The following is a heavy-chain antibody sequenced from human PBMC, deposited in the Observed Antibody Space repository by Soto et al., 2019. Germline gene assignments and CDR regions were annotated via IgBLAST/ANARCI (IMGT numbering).Heavy chain of an antibody. J-gene: IGHJ4*02. CDR2: ISGSGGST. CDR3: AKALAPTYYYDSSGQYFDY. D-gene: IGHD3-22*01. Sequence: PGGSLRLSCAASGFTFSGYAMNWVRQAPGKGLEWVSSISGSGGSTYYADSVKGRFTISRDNSKNTLYLQMNSLRAEDTAVYYCAKALAPTYYYDSSGQYFDYWGQGTLVTVSS. V-gene: IGHV3-23*01. CDR1: GFTFSGYA.